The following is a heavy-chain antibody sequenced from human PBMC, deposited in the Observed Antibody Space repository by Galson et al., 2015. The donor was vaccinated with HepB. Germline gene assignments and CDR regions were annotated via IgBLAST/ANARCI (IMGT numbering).Heavy chain of an antibody. J-gene: IGHJ6*03. V-gene: IGHV5-51*03. D-gene: IGHD6-6*01. Sequence: QSGAEVKKPGESLKISCKGSGYSFTSYWIGWVRQMPGKGLEWMGIIYPGDSDTRYSPSFQGQVTISADKSISTAYLQWSSLKASDTAMYYCARGASSSSPNRGVFYYYYYYMDVWGKGTTVTVSS. CDR2: IYPGDSDT. CDR3: ARGASSSSPNRGVFYYYYYYMDV. CDR1: GYSFTSYW.